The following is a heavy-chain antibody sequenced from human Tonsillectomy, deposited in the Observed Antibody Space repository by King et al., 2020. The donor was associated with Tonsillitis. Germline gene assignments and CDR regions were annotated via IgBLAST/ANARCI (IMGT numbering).Heavy chain of an antibody. D-gene: IGHD3-16*01. CDR3: AKDLRLGSY. V-gene: IGHV3-9*01. J-gene: IGHJ4*02. Sequence: QLVQSGGGLVQPGRSLRLSCAASGFTFDDYAMHWVRQAPGKGLEWVSGISWNSCSIGYADSVKGRFTISRDNAKNSLYLQMNSLRAEDTALYYCAKDLRLGSYWGQGTLVTVSS. CDR1: GFTFDDYA. CDR2: ISWNSCSI.